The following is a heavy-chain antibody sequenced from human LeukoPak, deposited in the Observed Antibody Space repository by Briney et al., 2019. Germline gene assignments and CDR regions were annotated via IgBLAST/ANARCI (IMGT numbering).Heavy chain of an antibody. Sequence: GGSLRLSCAASRFIFSSYEMNWVRQAPGKGLEWVSYIDSSGSTIYYADSVKGRFTISGDNSKNTLYLQMNSLRAEDTAVYYCAKIGWDDAFDIWGQGTMVTVSS. D-gene: IGHD6-19*01. CDR3: AKIGWDDAFDI. J-gene: IGHJ3*02. V-gene: IGHV3-48*03. CDR2: IDSSGSTI. CDR1: RFIFSSYE.